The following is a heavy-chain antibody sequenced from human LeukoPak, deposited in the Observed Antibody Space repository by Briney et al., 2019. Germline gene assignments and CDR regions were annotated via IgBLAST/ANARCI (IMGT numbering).Heavy chain of an antibody. CDR1: GGSISSYY. D-gene: IGHD6-13*01. J-gene: IGHJ4*02. Sequence: KPSETLSLTCTVSGGSISSYYWSWIRQPPGKGLEWIGYIYYSGSTNYNPSLKSRVTISVDTSKNQFSLKLSSVTAADTAVYYCARAVWQLDNFDYWGQGTLVTVSS. V-gene: IGHV4-59*01. CDR3: ARAVWQLDNFDY. CDR2: IYYSGST.